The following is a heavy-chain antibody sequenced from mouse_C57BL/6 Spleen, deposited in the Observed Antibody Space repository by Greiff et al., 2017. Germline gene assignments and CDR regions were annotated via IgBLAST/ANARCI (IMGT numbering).Heavy chain of an antibody. J-gene: IGHJ4*01. CDR1: GFSLTSYG. CDR2: IWSGGST. CDR3: ARYYYYGIGYAMDY. D-gene: IGHD1-1*01. V-gene: IGHV2-2*01. Sequence: QVQLQQSGPGLVQPSQSLSITCTVSGFSLTSYGVHWVRQSPGKGLEWLGVIWSGGSTDYNAAFISRLSISKDNSKSKVFFKMNSLQADDTAIYYCARYYYYGIGYAMDYWGQGTSVTVSS.